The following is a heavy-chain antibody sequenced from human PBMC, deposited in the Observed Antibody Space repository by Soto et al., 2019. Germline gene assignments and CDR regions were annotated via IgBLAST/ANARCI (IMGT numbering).Heavy chain of an antibody. CDR3: AKAEGGYCTNGVCSTEGWFDP. V-gene: IGHV3-23*01. Sequence: EVQLLESGGGLVQPGGSLRLSCAASGFTFSSYAMSWVRQAPGKGLEWVSAISGSGGSTYYADSVMGRFTISRENSKNTLYLQMDSPSAEDTSVYYCAKAEGGYCTNGVCSTEGWFDPWGQGTLVTVYS. CDR2: ISGSGGST. D-gene: IGHD2-8*01. J-gene: IGHJ5*02. CDR1: GFTFSSYA.